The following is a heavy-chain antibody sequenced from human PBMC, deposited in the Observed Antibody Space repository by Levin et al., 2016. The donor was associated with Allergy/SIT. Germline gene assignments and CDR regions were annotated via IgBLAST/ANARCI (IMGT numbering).Heavy chain of an antibody. V-gene: IGHV3-7*01. J-gene: IGHJ4*02. CDR3: ARGFERDFWSGYYYFDY. CDR1: GFTFSSYW. Sequence: ETLSLTCAASGFTFSSYWMSWVRQAPGKGLEWVANIKQDGSEKYYVDSVKGRFTISRDNAKNSLYLQMNSLRAEDTAVYYCARGFERDFWSGYYYFDYWGQGTLVTVSS. CDR2: IKQDGSEK. D-gene: IGHD3-3*01.